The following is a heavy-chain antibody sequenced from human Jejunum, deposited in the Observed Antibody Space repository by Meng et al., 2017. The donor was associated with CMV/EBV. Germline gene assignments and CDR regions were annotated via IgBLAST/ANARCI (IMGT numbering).Heavy chain of an antibody. J-gene: IGHJ5*02. Sequence: SCKASGYTFTGHYMHWLRQAPGQWLEWMGWINANTGDTNYAQKFQGRVTMTRDTSITTAYMDLSSLTSDDAAVYYCARDMTSTWYGGSDLWGQGTLVTV. D-gene: IGHD6-13*01. CDR2: INANTGDT. CDR3: ARDMTSTWYGGSDL. V-gene: IGHV1-2*02. CDR1: GYTFTGHY.